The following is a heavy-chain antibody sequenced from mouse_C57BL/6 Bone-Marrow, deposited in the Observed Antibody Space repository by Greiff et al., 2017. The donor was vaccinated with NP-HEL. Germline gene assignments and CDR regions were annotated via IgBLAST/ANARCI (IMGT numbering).Heavy chain of an antibody. CDR3: ARVVTEFDY. D-gene: IGHD2-1*01. CDR1: GFTFSDYY. CDR2: INYDGSST. Sequence: EVQRVESEGGLVQPGSSMKLSCTASGFTFSDYYMAWVRQVPEKGLEWVANINYDGSSTYYLDSLKSRFIISRDNAKNILYLQMSSLKSEDTATYYCARVVTEFDYWGQGTTLTVSS. J-gene: IGHJ2*01. V-gene: IGHV5-16*01.